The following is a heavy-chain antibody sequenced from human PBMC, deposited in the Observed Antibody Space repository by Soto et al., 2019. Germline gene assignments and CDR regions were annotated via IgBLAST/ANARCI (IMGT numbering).Heavy chain of an antibody. CDR3: ARDPGYSNYDFDY. CDR2: IWYDGSKK. CDR1: GFTFSSHA. Sequence: PGGSLRLSCVASGFTFSSHAIHWVRQAPGKGLEWVAVIWYDGSKKYYADSVKGRFTVARDDSKNTLYLQMNSLRVEDTAVYYCARDPGYSNYDFDYWGQGTLVTVSS. V-gene: IGHV3-33*01. D-gene: IGHD5-12*01. J-gene: IGHJ4*02.